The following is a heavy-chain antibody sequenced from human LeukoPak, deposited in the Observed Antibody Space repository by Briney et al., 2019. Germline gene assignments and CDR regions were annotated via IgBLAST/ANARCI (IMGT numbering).Heavy chain of an antibody. CDR2: IWYDGSNK. Sequence: GGSLRLSCAASGFTFSSSGMHWVRQAPGKGLEWVAVIWYDGSNKYYADSVKGRFTISRDNSKNTLYLQMNSLRAEDTAAYYCAKDSTGGVTMDYWGQGTLVTVSS. CDR1: GFTFSSSG. J-gene: IGHJ4*02. CDR3: AKDSTGGVTMDY. V-gene: IGHV3-33*06. D-gene: IGHD3-3*01.